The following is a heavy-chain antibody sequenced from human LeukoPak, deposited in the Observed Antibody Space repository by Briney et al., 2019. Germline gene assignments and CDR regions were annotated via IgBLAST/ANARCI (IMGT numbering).Heavy chain of an antibody. V-gene: IGHV4-39*01. CDR2: IFYSGST. Sequence: PSETLSLTCTVSGGSIGSSIYYWAWIRQPPGKGLEWVGSIFYSGSTQYNPSLKSRVTISVDTSKNQFSLKLSSVTAADTAIYYCARQLRAQTIYYFDYWGQGTLVTVSS. CDR3: ARQLRAQTIYYFDY. D-gene: IGHD1/OR15-1a*01. CDR1: GGSIGSSIYY. J-gene: IGHJ4*02.